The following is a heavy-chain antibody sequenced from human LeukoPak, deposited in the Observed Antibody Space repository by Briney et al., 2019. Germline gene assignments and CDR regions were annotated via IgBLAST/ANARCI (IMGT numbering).Heavy chain of an antibody. CDR2: ISGSGGST. J-gene: IGHJ6*03. CDR3: AKAGGYYDILTGYYDTYYMDV. Sequence: GGSLRLSCAASGFTFSSYAMSWVRQAPGKGLEWVSAISGSGGSTYYADSVKGRFTISRDNSKNTLYLQMNSLRAEDTAVYYCAKAGGYYDILTGYYDTYYMDVWGKGTTVTVSS. D-gene: IGHD3-9*01. V-gene: IGHV3-23*01. CDR1: GFTFSSYA.